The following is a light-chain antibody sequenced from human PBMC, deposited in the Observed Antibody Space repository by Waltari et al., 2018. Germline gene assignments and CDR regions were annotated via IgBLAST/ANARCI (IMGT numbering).Light chain of an antibody. CDR1: QSVSSD. Sequence: EIVMTQSPATLSVSPGERATLSCWASQSVSSDLAWYQHKPGQAPRLRIYGASTRATGIPATFSGSVSGTEFTLTISSLQSDDFAFYYCQQYSDWPQTFGQGTKVEIK. V-gene: IGKV3-15*01. J-gene: IGKJ1*01. CDR2: GAS. CDR3: QQYSDWPQT.